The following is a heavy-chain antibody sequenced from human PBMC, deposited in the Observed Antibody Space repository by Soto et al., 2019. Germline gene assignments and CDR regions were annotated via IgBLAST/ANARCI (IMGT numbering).Heavy chain of an antibody. CDR1: GFTFSSYS. CDR2: IRNNGIST. CDR3: VKGGTSVSSAGFDY. Sequence: GGSLRLSCSASGFTFSSYSMHWVRQAPGKGLEFVSVIRNNGISTYYADSVKGRFTISRDNSKNTLSLQMRSLRPEDTAVYYCVKGGTSVSSAGFDYWGLGTLVTVSS. V-gene: IGHV3-64D*06. J-gene: IGHJ4*02. D-gene: IGHD3-22*01.